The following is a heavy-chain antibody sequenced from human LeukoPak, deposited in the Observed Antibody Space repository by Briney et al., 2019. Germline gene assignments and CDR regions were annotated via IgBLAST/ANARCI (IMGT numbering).Heavy chain of an antibody. CDR2: IYNSGST. D-gene: IGHD1-7*01. Sequence: SETLSLTCTVSGSSISIYYWSWVRQPPGKGLEWIGYIYNSGSTTYNPSLKSRATISVDTSKNQFSLKLTSMTAADTAFYYCVRDRELHYWGQGILVTVSS. CDR3: VRDRELHY. CDR1: GSSISIYY. J-gene: IGHJ4*02. V-gene: IGHV4-59*01.